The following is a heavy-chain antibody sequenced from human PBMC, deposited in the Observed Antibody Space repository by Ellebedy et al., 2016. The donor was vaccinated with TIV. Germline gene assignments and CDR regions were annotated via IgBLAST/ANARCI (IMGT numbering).Heavy chain of an antibody. Sequence: GESLKISCAASGFIFSSYGMHWVRQAPRKGLGWVAFIRYDGTNKFYADSVKGRFIISRDNSKNTLYLQMNSLRAEDTAVYYCAKDRLWRGSGTQTFDNWGQGTLVTVSS. CDR3: AKDRLWRGSGTQTFDN. V-gene: IGHV3-30*02. CDR1: GFIFSSYG. CDR2: IRYDGTNK. J-gene: IGHJ4*02. D-gene: IGHD3-10*01.